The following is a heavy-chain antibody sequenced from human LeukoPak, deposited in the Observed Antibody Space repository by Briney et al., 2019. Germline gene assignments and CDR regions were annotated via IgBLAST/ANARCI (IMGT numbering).Heavy chain of an antibody. J-gene: IGHJ6*03. CDR1: GGSISSYY. Sequence: SETLSLTCTVSGGSISSYYWSWIRQPAGKGLEWIGRIYSSGSTNYNPSLKSRVTISLDTSKNQFSLKLSSVTAADTALYYCANMYGRDSGYYYYYYMDVWGKGTTVTVSS. D-gene: IGHD4-23*01. CDR3: ANMYGRDSGYYYYYYMDV. V-gene: IGHV4-4*07. CDR2: IYSSGST.